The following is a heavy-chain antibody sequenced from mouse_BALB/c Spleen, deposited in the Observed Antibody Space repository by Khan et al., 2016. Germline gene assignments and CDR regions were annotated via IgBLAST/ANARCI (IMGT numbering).Heavy chain of an antibody. V-gene: IGHV7-3*02. CDR1: GFTFTDYY. CDR2: IRNKANGYTT. J-gene: IGHJ2*01. D-gene: IGHD1-1*02. Sequence: EVELVESGGGLVQPGGSLRLSCATSGFTFTDYYMSWVRQPPGKALEWLGFIRNKANGYTTEYSASVKGRFTISRDNSQSILYLQMNTLRAEDSATYCCARRGGRYYFDYWGQGTTLTVSS. CDR3: ARRGGRYYFDY.